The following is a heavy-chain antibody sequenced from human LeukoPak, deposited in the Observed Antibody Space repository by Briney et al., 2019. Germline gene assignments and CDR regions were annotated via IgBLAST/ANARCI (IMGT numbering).Heavy chain of an antibody. V-gene: IGHV1-69*05. CDR2: IIPIVGTA. D-gene: IGHD3-22*01. CDR3: ARDKDYYDSSGSGD. CDR1: GGTFSSYA. J-gene: IGHJ4*02. Sequence: SVKVSCKASGGTFSSYAISWVRQAPGQGLEWMGGIIPIVGTANYAQKLQGRVTMTTDTSTSTAYMELRSLRSDDTAVYYCARDKDYYDSSGSGDWGQGTLVTVSS.